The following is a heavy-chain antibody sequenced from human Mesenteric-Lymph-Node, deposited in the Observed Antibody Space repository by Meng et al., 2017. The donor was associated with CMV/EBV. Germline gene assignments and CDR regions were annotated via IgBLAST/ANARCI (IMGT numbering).Heavy chain of an antibody. CDR3: ARAYGDHGLYYFDF. J-gene: IGHJ4*02. V-gene: IGHV3-11*04. CDR1: GFTFSDYY. CDR2: ISSSGSTI. Sequence: LSLTCEVSGFTFSDYYMSWIRQAPGKGLEWISYISSSGSTIYYADSVKGRFTISRDNAKNSLYLQMNSLRVEDTAVYYCARAYGDHGLYYFDFWGQGTLVTVSS. D-gene: IGHD4-17*01.